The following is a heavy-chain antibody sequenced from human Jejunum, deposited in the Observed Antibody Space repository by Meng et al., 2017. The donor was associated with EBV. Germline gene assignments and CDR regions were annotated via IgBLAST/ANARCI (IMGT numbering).Heavy chain of an antibody. J-gene: IGHJ4*02. V-gene: IGHV3-11*01. Sequence: VQLVEFGGGLVTPGGSLRVSRAASGFTFSEPYMKWIRQAPGKGLQWVSSISSSGDVLNYADSVKGRFTISRDNAKKSLLLQMNSLRIEDTAVYYCARVRHGNSWVPLDYWGQGTLVTVSS. CDR1: GFTFSEPY. CDR2: ISSSGDVL. D-gene: IGHD6-13*01. CDR3: ARVRHGNSWVPLDY.